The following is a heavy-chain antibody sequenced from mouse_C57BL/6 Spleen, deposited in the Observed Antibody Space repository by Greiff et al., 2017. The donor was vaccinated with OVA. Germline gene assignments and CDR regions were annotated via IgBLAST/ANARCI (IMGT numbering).Heavy chain of an antibody. CDR2: IDPEDGET. CDR1: GFNIKDYY. CDR3: ARDDYDGGYYCDY. J-gene: IGHJ2*01. Sequence: VQLQQSGAELVKPGASVKLSCTASGFNIKDYYMHWVKQRTEQGLEWIGRIDPEDGETTYAPKFPGKATITADTSSNTAYLQLSSLTSEDTAVYYCARDDYDGGYYCDYWGQGTTLTVSS. V-gene: IGHV14-2*01. D-gene: IGHD2-4*01.